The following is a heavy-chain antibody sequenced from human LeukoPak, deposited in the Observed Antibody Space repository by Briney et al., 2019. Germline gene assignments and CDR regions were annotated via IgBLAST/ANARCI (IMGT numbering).Heavy chain of an antibody. V-gene: IGHV3-30*18. Sequence: GRSLRLSCAASGFTFSSYGMHWVRQAPGKGLDWVAVISYDGSNKYYADSVKGRFTISRDNSKNTLYLQMNSLRAEDTAVYYCAKIVVVYAPQGGENHDAFDIWGQGTMVTVSS. CDR1: GFTFSSYG. J-gene: IGHJ3*02. D-gene: IGHD2-8*02. CDR3: AKIVVVYAPQGGENHDAFDI. CDR2: ISYDGSNK.